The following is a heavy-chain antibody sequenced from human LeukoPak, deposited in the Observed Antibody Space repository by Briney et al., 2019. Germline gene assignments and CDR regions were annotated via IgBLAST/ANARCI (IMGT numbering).Heavy chain of an antibody. D-gene: IGHD3-3*01. CDR2: ISAYNGNT. CDR1: GYTFTSYG. J-gene: IGHJ6*02. Sequence: ASVKVSCKASGYTFTSYGISWVRQAPGQGLEWMGWISAYNGNTNYAQKLHGRVTMTTDTSTSTAYMELRSLRSDDTAVYYCARVNYDFWSGYFVYYYYGMDVWGQGTTVTVSS. V-gene: IGHV1-18*01. CDR3: ARVNYDFWSGYFVYYYYGMDV.